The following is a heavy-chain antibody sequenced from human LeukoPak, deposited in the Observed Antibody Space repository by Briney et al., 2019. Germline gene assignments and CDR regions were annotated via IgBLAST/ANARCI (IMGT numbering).Heavy chain of an antibody. CDR1: GGTFSSYA. Sequence: SVKVSCKASGGTFSSYAISWVRQAPGQGLEWMGGIIPIFGTANYAQKFQGRVTTTTDESTSTAYMELSSLRSEDTAVYYCARADDFGEADNWFDPWGQGTLVTVSS. CDR3: ARADDFGEADNWFDP. V-gene: IGHV1-69*05. J-gene: IGHJ5*02. D-gene: IGHD3-10*01. CDR2: IIPIFGTA.